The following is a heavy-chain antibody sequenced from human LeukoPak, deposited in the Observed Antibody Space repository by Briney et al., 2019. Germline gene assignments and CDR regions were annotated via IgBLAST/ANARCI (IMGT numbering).Heavy chain of an antibody. CDR1: GGTFSSYA. J-gene: IGHJ4*02. CDR3: AAPQYYYDSSGYPLTY. Sequence: ASAKVSCKASGGTFSSYAISWVRQAPGQGLEWMGGIIPIFGTANYAQKFQGRVTITADESTSTAYMELSSLRSEDTAVYYCAAPQYYYDSSGYPLTYWGQGTLVTVSS. D-gene: IGHD3-22*01. CDR2: IIPIFGTA. V-gene: IGHV1-69*13.